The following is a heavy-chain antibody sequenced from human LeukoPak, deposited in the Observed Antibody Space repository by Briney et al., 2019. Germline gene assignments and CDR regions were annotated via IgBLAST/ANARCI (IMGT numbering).Heavy chain of an antibody. D-gene: IGHD6-25*01. Sequence: SETLSLTCTVSGGSISSYYWSWIRQPAGKGLEWIGRIYTSGSTNYNPSLKSRVTMSVDTSKNQFSLKLSSVTAADTAVYYCARDRKIAALVDAFDIWGQGTMVTVSS. CDR3: ARDRKIAALVDAFDI. J-gene: IGHJ3*02. CDR1: GGSISSYY. CDR2: IYTSGST. V-gene: IGHV4-4*07.